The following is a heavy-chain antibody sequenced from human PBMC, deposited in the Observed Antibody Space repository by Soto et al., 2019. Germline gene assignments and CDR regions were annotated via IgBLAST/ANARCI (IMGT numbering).Heavy chain of an antibody. CDR1: GGSFSGYY. CDR2: INHSGST. D-gene: IGHD6-6*01. J-gene: IGHJ4*02. CDR3: ARFEVSSSYDY. Sequence: SETLSLTCAVYGGSFSGYYWSWIRQPPGKGLEWIGEINHSGSTNYNPSLKSRVTISVDTSKNQFSLKLSSVTAADTAVYYCARFEVSSSYDYWGQGTLVTVSS. V-gene: IGHV4-34*01.